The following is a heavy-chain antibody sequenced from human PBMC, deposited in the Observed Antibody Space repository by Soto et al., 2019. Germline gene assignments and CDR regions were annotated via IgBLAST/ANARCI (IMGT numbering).Heavy chain of an antibody. V-gene: IGHV1-69*08. CDR3: ARDPQNYCSGGSCYSNY. J-gene: IGHJ4*02. CDR1: GGTFSSYT. D-gene: IGHD2-15*01. Sequence: QVQLVQSGAEVKKPGSSVKVSCKASGGTFSSYTISWVRQAPGQGLEWMGRIIPILGIANYAQKFQGRVTITADKSTSTAYMELSSLRSEDTAVYYCARDPQNYCSGGSCYSNYWGQGTLFTVSS. CDR2: IIPILGIA.